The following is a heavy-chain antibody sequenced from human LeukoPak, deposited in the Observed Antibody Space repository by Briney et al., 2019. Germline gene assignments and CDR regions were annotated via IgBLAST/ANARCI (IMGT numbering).Heavy chain of an antibody. CDR2: IYYSGST. Sequence: PSETLSLTCAVYGGSFSSYYWSWIRQPPGKGLEWIGYIYYSGSTNYNPSLKSRVTISVDTSKSQFSLKLSSVTAADTAVYYCARAVGSYLAFDIWGQGTMVTVSS. CDR3: ARAVGSYLAFDI. D-gene: IGHD1-26*01. V-gene: IGHV4-59*01. J-gene: IGHJ3*02. CDR1: GGSFSSYY.